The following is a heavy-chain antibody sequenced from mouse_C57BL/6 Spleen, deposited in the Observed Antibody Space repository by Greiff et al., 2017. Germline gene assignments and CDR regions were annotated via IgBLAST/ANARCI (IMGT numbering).Heavy chain of an antibody. Sequence: EVHLVESGGGLVKPGGSLKLSCAASGFTFSSYAMSWVRQTPDKRLEWVATISDGGSYTYYPDNVKGRFTISRDNAKNNLYLQMSQLKSEDTAVYYCSRDYYGSSLFAYWGQGTLVTVSA. CDR3: SRDYYGSSLFAY. CDR2: ISDGGSYT. J-gene: IGHJ3*01. CDR1: GFTFSSYA. D-gene: IGHD1-1*01. V-gene: IGHV5-4*01.